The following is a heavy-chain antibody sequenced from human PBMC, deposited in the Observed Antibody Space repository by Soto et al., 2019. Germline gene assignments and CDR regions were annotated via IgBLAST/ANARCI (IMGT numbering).Heavy chain of an antibody. CDR2: IIPILGIA. Sequence: ASVKVSCKASGGTFSSYTISWVRQAPGQGLEWMGRIIPILGIANYAQKFQGRVTITADKSTSTAYMELSSLRSEDTAVYYCAREVLREGYNYAENWGQGTLVTVSS. J-gene: IGHJ4*02. CDR3: AREVLREGYNYAEN. V-gene: IGHV1-69*02. CDR1: GGTFSSYT. D-gene: IGHD5-12*01.